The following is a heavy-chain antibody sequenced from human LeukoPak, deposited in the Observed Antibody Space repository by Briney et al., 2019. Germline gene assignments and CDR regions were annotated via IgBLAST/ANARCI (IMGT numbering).Heavy chain of an antibody. CDR3: ARGGRFCSGGSCYNWFDP. Sequence: GGSLRLSCAASGFTFSNYGMHWVRQAPGKGLEWVALTSYDGSLKYYADSVKGRFTISRDNSKNTLYLQMNSLRAEDTAVYYCARGGRFCSGGSCYNWFDPWGQGTLVTVSS. V-gene: IGHV3-33*08. CDR1: GFTFSNYG. CDR2: TSYDGSLK. D-gene: IGHD2-15*01. J-gene: IGHJ5*02.